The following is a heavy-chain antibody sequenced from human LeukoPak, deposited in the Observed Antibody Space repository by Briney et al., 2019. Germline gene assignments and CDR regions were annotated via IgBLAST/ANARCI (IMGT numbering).Heavy chain of an antibody. D-gene: IGHD1-26*01. V-gene: IGHV1-2*02. CDR2: INPNNGGT. CDR1: GNTFTGYY. J-gene: IGHJ4*02. Sequence: ASVKVSCKASGNTFTGYYMHWVRQAPGQGLEWMGWINPNNGGTNYAQKFQGRVTMTRDTSISTAYMELRRLRSDDTAVYYCARDEAGATKDYWGQGTLVTVSS. CDR3: ARDEAGATKDY.